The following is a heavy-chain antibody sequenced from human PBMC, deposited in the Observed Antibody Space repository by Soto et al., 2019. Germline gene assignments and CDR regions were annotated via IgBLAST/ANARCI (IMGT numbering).Heavy chain of an antibody. D-gene: IGHD4-17*01. CDR2: INQDGSER. CDR3: AVYGYGVSAAAY. V-gene: IGHV3-7*03. CDR1: GLTFRNDW. J-gene: IGHJ4*02. Sequence: LGLSCAGSGLTFRNDWLSWVRQAPGKGLEWVANINQDGSERYYVDSVRGRFTISRDNVENSLYLQLNSLRPEDTAVYYCAVYGYGVSAAAYWGQGTLVTVSS.